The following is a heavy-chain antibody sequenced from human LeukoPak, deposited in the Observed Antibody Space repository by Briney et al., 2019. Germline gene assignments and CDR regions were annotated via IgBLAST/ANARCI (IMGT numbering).Heavy chain of an antibody. V-gene: IGHV4-34*01. Sequence: PSETLSPTFAVHGGAFSGYYWSWFRQSPGKGQKWIGEINHSGSTNYNPSLKSRVTISVDTSKNQFSLKLSSVTAADTAVYYCARGTRQGRQLGVWGQGTLVTVSS. J-gene: IGHJ4*02. D-gene: IGHD2-8*01. CDR1: GGAFSGYY. CDR3: ARGTRQGRQLGV. CDR2: INHSGST.